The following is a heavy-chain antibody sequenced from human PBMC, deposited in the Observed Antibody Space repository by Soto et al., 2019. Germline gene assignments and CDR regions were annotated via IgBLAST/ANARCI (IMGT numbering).Heavy chain of an antibody. Sequence: GESLKISCAVSGFTFSAYWMHWVRQVPGKGLTWVSRISDDGSTATYADSVKGRFIISRDNAKNTLYLEMNTLRADDSGLYYCARGPRVSSTGTGAHWGRGTLVTVSS. V-gene: IGHV3-74*01. CDR3: ARGPRVSSTGTGAH. J-gene: IGHJ4*02. CDR1: GFTFSAYW. D-gene: IGHD1-1*01. CDR2: ISDDGSTA.